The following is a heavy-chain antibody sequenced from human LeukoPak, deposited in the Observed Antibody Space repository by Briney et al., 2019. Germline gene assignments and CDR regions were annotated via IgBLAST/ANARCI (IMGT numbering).Heavy chain of an antibody. CDR1: GFTFSSYG. V-gene: IGHV3-30*03. CDR2: ISYDGSNK. CDR3: ARGYGDKASNLYYYYGMDV. D-gene: IGHD4-17*01. J-gene: IGHJ6*02. Sequence: PGRSLRLSCAASGFTFSSYGMHWVRQAPGKGLEWVAVISYDGSNKYYADSVKGRFTISRDNSKNTLYLQMNSLRAEDTAVYYCARGYGDKASNLYYYYGMDVWGQGTTVTVSS.